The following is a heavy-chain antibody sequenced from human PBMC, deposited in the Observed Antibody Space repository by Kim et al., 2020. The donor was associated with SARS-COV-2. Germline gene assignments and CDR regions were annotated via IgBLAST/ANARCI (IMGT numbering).Heavy chain of an antibody. J-gene: IGHJ4*02. CDR2: IWYDGSNK. CDR3: ARVHEPYYYDSSGYSGGVDY. V-gene: IGHV3-33*01. CDR1: GFTFSSYG. D-gene: IGHD3-22*01. Sequence: GGSLRLSCAASGFTFSSYGMHWVRQAPGKGLEWVAVIWYDGSNKYYADSVKGRFTISRDNSKNTLYLQMNSLRAEDTAVYYCARVHEPYYYDSSGYSGGVDYWGQGTLVTVSS.